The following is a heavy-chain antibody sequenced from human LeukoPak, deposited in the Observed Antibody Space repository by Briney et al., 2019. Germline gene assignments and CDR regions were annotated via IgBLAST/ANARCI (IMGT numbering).Heavy chain of an antibody. D-gene: IGHD5-18*01. CDR3: AKDLGGYSYGRIDY. CDR2: ISGSGGST. CDR1: GFTFSSYA. V-gene: IGHV3-23*01. J-gene: IGHJ4*02. Sequence: PGGSLRLSCAASGFTFSSYAMSWVRQAPGKGLEWVSAISGSGGSTYYADSVKGRLTISRDNSKNTLYLQMYSLRAEDTAVYYCAKDLGGYSYGRIDYWGQGTLVTVSS.